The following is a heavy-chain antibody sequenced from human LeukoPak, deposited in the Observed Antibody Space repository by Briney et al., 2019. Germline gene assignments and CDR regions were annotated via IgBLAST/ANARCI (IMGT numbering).Heavy chain of an antibody. Sequence: PSETLSLTCSVSGGSISSTIYYWGWIRQPPGKGLEWIGSVYHSGSTYYNPSLKSRVTMSVDTSKNQFSLKLSSVTAADTAVYYCARDMRSSGYFAYFDYWGQGTLGTVSS. V-gene: IGHV4-39*07. D-gene: IGHD3-22*01. CDR2: VYHSGST. CDR1: GGSISSTIYY. CDR3: ARDMRSSGYFAYFDY. J-gene: IGHJ4*02.